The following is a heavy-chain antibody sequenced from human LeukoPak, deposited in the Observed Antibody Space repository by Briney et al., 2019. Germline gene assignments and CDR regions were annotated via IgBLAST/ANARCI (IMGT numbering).Heavy chain of an antibody. Sequence: PSKTLSLTCTVSGGSISSSSYYWGWIRQPPGKGLEWIGSIYYSGTTYYNPSLKSRVTISVDTSKNQFSLKLSSVTAADTAVYYCARGAYYDFWSGKGENWFDPWGQGTLVTVSS. CDR2: IYYSGTT. CDR3: ARGAYYDFWSGKGENWFDP. CDR1: GGSISSSSYY. D-gene: IGHD3-3*01. V-gene: IGHV4-39*07. J-gene: IGHJ5*02.